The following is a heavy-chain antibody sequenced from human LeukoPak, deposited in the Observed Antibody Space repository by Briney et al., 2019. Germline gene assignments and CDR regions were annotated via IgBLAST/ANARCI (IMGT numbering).Heavy chain of an antibody. CDR1: GFTFDDYA. CDR2: ISWNSGSV. D-gene: IGHD6-19*01. V-gene: IGHV3-9*01. Sequence: GGSLRLSCAASGFTFDDYAMHWVRQAPGKGLEWVSGISWNSGSVGYADSVKGRFTISRDNAKNSLYLQMNSLRPEDTAFYYCAKDGCLVSWGQGTLVTVSS. CDR3: AKDGCLVS. J-gene: IGHJ5*02.